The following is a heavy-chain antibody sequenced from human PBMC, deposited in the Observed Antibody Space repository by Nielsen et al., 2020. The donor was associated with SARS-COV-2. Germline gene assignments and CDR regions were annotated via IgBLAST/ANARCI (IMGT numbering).Heavy chain of an antibody. D-gene: IGHD3-22*01. V-gene: IGHV3-13*01. J-gene: IGHJ3*02. CDR1: GFTFNNYD. CDR3: ARARITLTDDAFDI. Sequence: GGSLRLSCEASGFTFNNYDMHWVRQAPGAGLEWVSSIDPAGDTYYPGSVRGRFTISRENAKNSLYLQMNSLRAGDTAVYYCARARITLTDDAFDIWDQGTTVTVSS. CDR2: IDPAGDT.